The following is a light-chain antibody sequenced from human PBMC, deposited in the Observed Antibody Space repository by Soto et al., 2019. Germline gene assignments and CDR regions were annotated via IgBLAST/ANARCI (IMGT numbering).Light chain of an antibody. Sequence: DIHMTQSPPSLSASVGDRVSITCRASETISSNYLNWYQQKPGKAPKLLVYASSILQGGVPSRFTGTGSGTDFTLTISSLQPEYFAIYYCQQSFDTSYTFGQGTKLEI. V-gene: IGKV1-39*01. CDR3: QQSFDTSYT. CDR1: ETISSNY. CDR2: ASS. J-gene: IGKJ2*01.